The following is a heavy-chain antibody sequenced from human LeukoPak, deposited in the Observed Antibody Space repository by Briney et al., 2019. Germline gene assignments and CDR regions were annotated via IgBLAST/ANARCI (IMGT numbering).Heavy chain of an antibody. V-gene: IGHV6-1*01. CDR3: ARQPSGYSSGWSYWYFDL. D-gene: IGHD6-19*01. CDR2: TYYRSKWYN. Sequence: SSQTLSLTCAISGDSVSSNSAAWNWIRQSPSRGLEWLGRTYYRSKWYNDYAVSVKSRITINPDTSKNQFSLQLNSVTPEDTAVYYCARQPSGYSSGWSYWYFDLWGRGTLVTVSS. CDR1: GDSVSSNSAA. J-gene: IGHJ2*01.